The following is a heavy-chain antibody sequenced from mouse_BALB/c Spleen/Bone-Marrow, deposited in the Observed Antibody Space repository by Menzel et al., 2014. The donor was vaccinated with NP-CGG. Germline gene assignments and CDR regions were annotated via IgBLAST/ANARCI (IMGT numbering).Heavy chain of an antibody. CDR2: INPDSSTI. Sequence: DVKLVESGGGLVQPGGSLKLSCAASGFDFSRYWMSWVRQAPGKGLEWIGEINPDSSTINYTPSLKDKFIISRDNAKNTLYLQMSKVRSGDTALYYCARLYYDYDDVFYWYFDVWGAGTTVTVSS. CDR1: GFDFSRYW. CDR3: ARLYYDYDDVFYWYFDV. V-gene: IGHV4-1*02. D-gene: IGHD2-4*01. J-gene: IGHJ1*01.